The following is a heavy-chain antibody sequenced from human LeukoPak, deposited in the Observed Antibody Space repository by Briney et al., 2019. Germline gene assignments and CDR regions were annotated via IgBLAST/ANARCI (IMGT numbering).Heavy chain of an antibody. CDR1: GGTFSSHA. CDR3: ARFGGTVTEKHFDY. D-gene: IGHD4-17*01. Sequence: ASVKVSCKASGGTFSSHAISWVRQAPGQGLEWMGGIIPIFGTANYAQKFQGRVTITADESTSTAYMELSSLRSEDTAVYYCARFGGTVTEKHFDYWGQGTLVTVSS. J-gene: IGHJ4*02. V-gene: IGHV1-69*13. CDR2: IIPIFGTA.